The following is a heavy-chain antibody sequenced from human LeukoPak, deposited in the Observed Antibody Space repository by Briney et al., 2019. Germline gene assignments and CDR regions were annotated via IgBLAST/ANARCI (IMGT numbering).Heavy chain of an antibody. CDR3: ASRLYSGYDDYYYGMDV. J-gene: IGHJ6*02. CDR2: IYYSGST. CDR1: GGSISSYY. D-gene: IGHD5-12*01. Sequence: PSETLSLTCTVSGGSISSYYWSWIRQPPGKELEWIGYIYYSGSTNYNPSLKSRVTISVDTSKNQFSLKLSSVTAADTAVYYCASRLYSGYDDYYYGMDVWGQGTTVTVSS. V-gene: IGHV4-59*08.